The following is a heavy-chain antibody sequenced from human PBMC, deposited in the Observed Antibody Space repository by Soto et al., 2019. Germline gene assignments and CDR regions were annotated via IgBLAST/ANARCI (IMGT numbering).Heavy chain of an antibody. D-gene: IGHD3-22*01. J-gene: IGHJ3*02. V-gene: IGHV3-23*01. CDR1: GFTFSSYA. CDR2: ISGSGGST. Sequence: VGSLRLSCAASGFTFSSYAMSWVRQAPGKGLEWVSAISGSGGSTYYADSVKGRFTISRDNSKNTLYLQMNSLRAEDTAVYYCAKVPSYDSSGLWAFDIWGQGTMVTVSS. CDR3: AKVPSYDSSGLWAFDI.